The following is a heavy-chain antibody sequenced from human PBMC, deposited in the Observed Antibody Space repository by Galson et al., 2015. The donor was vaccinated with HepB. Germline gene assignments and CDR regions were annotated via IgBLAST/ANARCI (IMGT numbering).Heavy chain of an antibody. D-gene: IGHD2-2*01. J-gene: IGHJ5*02. CDR3: ARHTYCSSTSCYRRRVGYGWFDP. Sequence: SVKVSCKASGGTFSSYAISWVRQAPGQGLEWMGGIIPIFGTANYAQKFQGRVTITADESTSTAYMELSSLRSEDTAMYYCARHTYCSSTSCYRRRVGYGWFDPWGQGTLVTVSS. V-gene: IGHV1-69*13. CDR2: IIPIFGTA. CDR1: GGTFSSYA.